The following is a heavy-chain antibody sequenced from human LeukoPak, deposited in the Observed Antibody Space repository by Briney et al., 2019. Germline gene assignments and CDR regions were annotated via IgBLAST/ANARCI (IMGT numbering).Heavy chain of an antibody. CDR2: ISGSGGST. CDR1: GFTFSSYA. J-gene: IGHJ3*02. V-gene: IGHV3-23*01. D-gene: IGHD2-21*02. CDR3: AKDHIVVVTAIYGAFDI. Sequence: GGSLRLSCAASGFTFSSYAMSWVRQAPGKGLEWVSAISGSGGSTYYADSVKGRFTISRDNSKNTLYLQMNSLRAEDTAVYYCAKDHIVVVTAIYGAFDIWGQGTMVTVSS.